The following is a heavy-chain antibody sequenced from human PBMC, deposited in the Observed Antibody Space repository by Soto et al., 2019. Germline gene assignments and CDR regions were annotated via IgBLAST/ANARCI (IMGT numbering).Heavy chain of an antibody. CDR2: INQDGSEK. CDR3: ARGMYYYDSSGYYWDAFHX. CDR1: GFTFSSYW. D-gene: IGHD3-22*01. V-gene: IGHV3-7*01. Sequence: GGSLRLSCAASGFTFSSYWMSWVRQAPGKGLEWVSNINQDGSEKYYVYSVKGRFTIYRDNAKNSLYLQMNSLRAEDTAVYYCARGMYYYDSSGYYWDAFHXWGQGTMVTVS. J-gene: IGHJ3*02.